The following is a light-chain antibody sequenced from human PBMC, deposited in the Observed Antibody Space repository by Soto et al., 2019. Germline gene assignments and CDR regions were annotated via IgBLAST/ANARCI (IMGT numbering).Light chain of an antibody. Sequence: EIVLTQSPATLSLSPGEGATLSCRASQSVSSYLAWYQQKPGQAPRLLIYDASNRATGIPARFSGSGSVTDFTLTISSLEPEDFAVYYCQQRSNWPQITFGQGTRLDSK. V-gene: IGKV3-11*01. J-gene: IGKJ5*01. CDR3: QQRSNWPQIT. CDR1: QSVSSY. CDR2: DAS.